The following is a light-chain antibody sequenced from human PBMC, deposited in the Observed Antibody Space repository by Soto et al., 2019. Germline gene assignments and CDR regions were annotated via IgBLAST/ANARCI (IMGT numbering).Light chain of an antibody. Sequence: DIQLTQSPSFLSASVGDRGTMTCRASQGITRYLAWYQQKPGKAPKLLIYAASTLESGVPSRFSGSGSGTEFTLSISSLQPEDFSTYYCQQVDSYPYTFGQGTKVDIK. V-gene: IGKV1-9*01. CDR2: AAS. J-gene: IGKJ2*01. CDR1: QGITRY. CDR3: QQVDSYPYT.